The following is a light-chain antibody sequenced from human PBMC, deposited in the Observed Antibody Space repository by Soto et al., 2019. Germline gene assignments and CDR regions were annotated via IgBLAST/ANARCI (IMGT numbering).Light chain of an antibody. CDR1: SSDVGGYNY. CDR3: SSYTSSIPYV. Sequence: QSVLNQPASVSGSPGQSITISCTGTSSDVGGYNYVSWYQQHPGKAPKLMIYDVSNRPSGVSNRFSGSKSGNTASLTISGLQAEDEADYYCSSYTSSIPYVFGTGTKVTV. CDR2: DVS. J-gene: IGLJ1*01. V-gene: IGLV2-14*01.